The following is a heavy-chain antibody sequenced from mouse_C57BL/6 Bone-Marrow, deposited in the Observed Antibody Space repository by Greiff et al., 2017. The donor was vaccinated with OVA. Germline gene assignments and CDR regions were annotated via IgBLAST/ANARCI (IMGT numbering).Heavy chain of an antibody. V-gene: IGHV1-9*01. J-gene: IGHJ2*01. CDR1: GYTFTGYW. D-gene: IGHD1-1*01. Sequence: VKLMESGAELMKPGASVKLSCKATGYTFTGYWIEWVKQRPGHGLEWIGRILPGSGSTNYTAKFKGKATFTADTSSNTAYMQLSSLTTEDSAIYYCARTFSSYTFDYWGQGTTLTVSS. CDR3: ARTFSSYTFDY. CDR2: ILPGSGST.